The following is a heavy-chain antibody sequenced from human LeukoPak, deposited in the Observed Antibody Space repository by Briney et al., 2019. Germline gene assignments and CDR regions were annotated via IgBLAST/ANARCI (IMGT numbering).Heavy chain of an antibody. V-gene: IGHV3-23*01. CDR1: GFTFSSYA. D-gene: IGHD3-3*01. Sequence: GALRLSCAASGFTFSSYAMSWVRQAPGKGLEWVSAISGSGGSTYYADSVKGRFTISRDNSKNTLYLQMNSLRAEDTTVYYCAKDGGDFWSPTYWDYWGQGTLVTVSS. CDR3: AKDGGDFWSPTYWDY. J-gene: IGHJ4*02. CDR2: ISGSGGST.